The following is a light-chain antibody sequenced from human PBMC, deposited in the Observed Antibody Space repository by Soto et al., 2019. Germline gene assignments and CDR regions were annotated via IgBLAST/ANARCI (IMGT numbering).Light chain of an antibody. V-gene: IGKV3-20*01. CDR2: GAS. CDR3: QKYGGSFIT. J-gene: IGKJ5*01. Sequence: VLTQSPGTLSLSPGERGTLSCRASQSIVGNYLAWYQQKPGQAPRLLIYGASSRAAGIPDRFTGSGTGTDFTLTITRLEPEDFAVYYCQKYGGSFITFGQGTRLEIK. CDR1: QSIVGNY.